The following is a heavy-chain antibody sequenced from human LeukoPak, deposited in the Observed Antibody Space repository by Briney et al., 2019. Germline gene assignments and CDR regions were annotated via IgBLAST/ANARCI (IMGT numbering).Heavy chain of an antibody. V-gene: IGHV3-30-3*01. CDR3: ARDDCSSISCYHNWFDP. Sequence: GGSLRLSCAASGFTFSSYTFHWVRQAPGKGLEWVAVQDGNNKYYTDSVKGRFTISRDNAKNSLYLQMNSLRAEDTAVYYCARDDCSSISCYHNWFDPWGQGTLVTVSS. CDR1: GFTFSSYT. D-gene: IGHD2-2*01. CDR2: QDGNNK. J-gene: IGHJ5*02.